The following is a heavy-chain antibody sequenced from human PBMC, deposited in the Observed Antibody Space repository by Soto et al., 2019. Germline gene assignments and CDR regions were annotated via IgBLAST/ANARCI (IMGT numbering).Heavy chain of an antibody. V-gene: IGHV4-39*01. J-gene: IGHJ6*03. CDR3: ARGGARPSYYYYYMDV. CDR2: IYYSGST. Sequence: PSETLSLTCTVSGGSISSSSYYWGWIRQPPGKGLEWIGSIYYSGSTYYNPSLKSRVTISVDTSKNQFSLKLSSVTAADTAVYYCARGGARPSYYYYYMDVWGKGTTVTVSS. D-gene: IGHD1-26*01. CDR1: GGSISSSSYY.